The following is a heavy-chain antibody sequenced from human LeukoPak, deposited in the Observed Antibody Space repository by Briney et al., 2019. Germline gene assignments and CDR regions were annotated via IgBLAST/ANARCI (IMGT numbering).Heavy chain of an antibody. CDR1: GFTFSSYG. J-gene: IGHJ3*02. V-gene: IGHV3-30*03. CDR2: ISYDGSNK. Sequence: GGSLRFSCAASGFTFSSYGMHWVRQAPGKGLEWVAVISYDGSNKYYADSVKGRFTISRDNSKNTLYLQMNSLRAEGTAVYYCASPRGIVVVTTDDAFDIWGQGTMVTVSS. CDR3: ASPRGIVVVTTDDAFDI. D-gene: IGHD3-22*01.